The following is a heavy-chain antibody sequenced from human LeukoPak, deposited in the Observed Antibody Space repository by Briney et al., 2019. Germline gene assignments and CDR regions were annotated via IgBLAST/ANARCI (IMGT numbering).Heavy chain of an antibody. CDR2: IYSGGST. CDR3: ARPYGDYYFDY. D-gene: IGHD4-17*01. Sequence: GGSLRLSCAASGFTVSSSYMNWVRQAPGKGLEWVSVIYSGGSTYYADSVKGRFAISRDNSKNTVYLQMNSLRAEDSAIYYCARPYGDYYFDYWGQGTLVTVSS. CDR1: GFTVSSSY. J-gene: IGHJ4*02. V-gene: IGHV3-53*01.